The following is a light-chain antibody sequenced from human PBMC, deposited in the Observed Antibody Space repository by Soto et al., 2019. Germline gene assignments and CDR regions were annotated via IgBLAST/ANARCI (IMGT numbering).Light chain of an antibody. CDR3: QQYGSTPPWT. J-gene: IGKJ1*01. CDR1: QSVSSSY. CDR2: GAS. Sequence: EIVLTQSPGTLSLSPGERATLSCRASQSVSSSYLAWYQQKPGQAPRLLIYGASSRATGIPDRFSGSGSGTDFILTISRLEPEEFAVYYCQQYGSTPPWTFGQGTKVEIK. V-gene: IGKV3-20*01.